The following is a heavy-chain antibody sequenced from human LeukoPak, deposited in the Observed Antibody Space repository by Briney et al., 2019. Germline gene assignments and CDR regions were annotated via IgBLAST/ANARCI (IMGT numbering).Heavy chain of an antibody. D-gene: IGHD6-19*01. J-gene: IGHJ1*01. Sequence: GESLQISCKGSGYSFSSYWIGWVRQMPGKGLEWMGIIYFGDSDIRYSPSFQGQVTISADKSISTAYLQWSSLKASDTAMYYCATFSGYVSGWTEHLQHWGQGTQVIVSS. CDR2: IYFGDSDI. V-gene: IGHV5-51*01. CDR3: ATFSGYVSGWTEHLQH. CDR1: GYSFSSYW.